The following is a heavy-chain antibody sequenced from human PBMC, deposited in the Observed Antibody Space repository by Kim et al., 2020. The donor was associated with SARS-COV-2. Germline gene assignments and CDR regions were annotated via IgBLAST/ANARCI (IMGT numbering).Heavy chain of an antibody. Sequence: GGSLRLSCAASGFTFSSYAMSWVRQAPGKGLEWVSAISGSGGSTYYADFVKGRFTISRDNSKNTLYLPMNSLRAEDTAVYYCAKTAYYDSSGYLAYCGPGTLRTVSS. CDR1: GFTFSSYA. D-gene: IGHD3-22*01. J-gene: IGHJ4*02. V-gene: IGHV3-23*01. CDR2: ISGSGGST. CDR3: AKTAYYDSSGYLAY.